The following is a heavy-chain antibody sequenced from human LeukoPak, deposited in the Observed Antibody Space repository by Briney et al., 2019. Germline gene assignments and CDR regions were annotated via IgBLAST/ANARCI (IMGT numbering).Heavy chain of an antibody. J-gene: IGHJ4*02. CDR2: MNPNSGNT. CDR1: GYTFTSYD. D-gene: IGHD3-3*01. V-gene: IGHV1-8*01. CDR3: ARVVLEWASNDY. Sequence: RASVKVSCKASGYTFTSYDINWVRQATGQGLEWMGWMNPNSGNTGYAQQFQGRVTMTRNTSISTAYMELSSLRSADTAVYYCARVVLEWASNDYWGQGTLVTVSS.